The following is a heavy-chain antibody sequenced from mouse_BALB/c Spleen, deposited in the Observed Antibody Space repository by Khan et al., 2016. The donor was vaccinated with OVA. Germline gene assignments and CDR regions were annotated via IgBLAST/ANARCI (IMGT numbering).Heavy chain of an antibody. D-gene: IGHD1-1*01. CDR1: GYAFSSYW. Sequence: QVQLQQSGAELVRPGSSVKISCKASGYAFSSYWMNWVKQRPGQGLEWIGQIYPGNGDTNYNGKFKGKATLTADKSSSTAHMALSRLKSEDSAVYSNARYYGRSYAYWGQGTLVTVS. V-gene: IGHV1-80*01. CDR2: IYPGNGDT. CDR3: ARYYGRSYAY. J-gene: IGHJ3*01.